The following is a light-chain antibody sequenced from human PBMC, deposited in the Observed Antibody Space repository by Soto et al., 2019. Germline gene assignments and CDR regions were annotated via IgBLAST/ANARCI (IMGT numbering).Light chain of an antibody. CDR2: GAS. CDR3: QQYGSSPIT. Sequence: IVLTQSPGTLSLSPGERATLSCRASQSVNNNLAWYQQKRGQAPRLLIYGASSRATGIPDRFSGSGSGTDFTLTISRLEPEDFAVYYCQQYGSSPITFGQGTRLEIK. V-gene: IGKV3-20*01. CDR1: QSVNNN. J-gene: IGKJ5*01.